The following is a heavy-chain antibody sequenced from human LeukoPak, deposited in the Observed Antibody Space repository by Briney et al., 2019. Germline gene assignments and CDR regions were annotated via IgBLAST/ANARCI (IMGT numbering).Heavy chain of an antibody. V-gene: IGHV3-23*01. CDR3: AKGRGGSCYSGLDS. CDR2: ICGGGDTT. J-gene: IGHJ4*02. Sequence: GGSLRLSCAASGFTFSIYAMSWVRLAPGKGLEWVPSICGGGDTTYYADSVKGRFTISRDTSKNTLYLQMDGLRAEDMATYYCAKGRGGSCYSGLDSWGQGTLVTVSS. D-gene: IGHD2-15*01. CDR1: GFTFSIYA.